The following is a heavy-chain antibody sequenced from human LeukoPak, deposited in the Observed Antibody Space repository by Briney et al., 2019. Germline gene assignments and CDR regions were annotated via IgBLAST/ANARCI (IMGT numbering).Heavy chain of an antibody. Sequence: GGSLRLSCAASGFTFSNYWMTWVRQAPGKGLEWVANLRQDGSEEHYVDSVKGRFTISRDNAGNSLYLQMSSLRAEDTAVYYCARARRETVRGSEYGYNFDYWGQGTLVTVSS. J-gene: IGHJ4*02. D-gene: IGHD5-18*01. CDR3: ARARRETVRGSEYGYNFDY. CDR1: GFTFSNYW. CDR2: LRQDGSEE. V-gene: IGHV3-7*04.